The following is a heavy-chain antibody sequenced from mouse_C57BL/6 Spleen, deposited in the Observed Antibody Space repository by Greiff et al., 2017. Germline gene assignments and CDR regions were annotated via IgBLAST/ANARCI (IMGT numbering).Heavy chain of an antibody. CDR2: IHPNSGST. D-gene: IGHD2-5*01. CDR3: AKSNYDWYLDV. J-gene: IGHJ1*03. Sequence: QVQLQQPGAELVKPGASVKLSCKASGYTFTSYWMHWVKQRPGQGLEWIGMIHPNSGSTNYNEKFKSKATLTVDKSSSTAYMQLSSLTSEDSAVYYCAKSNYDWYLDVWGTGTTVTVSS. V-gene: IGHV1-64*01. CDR1: GYTFTSYW.